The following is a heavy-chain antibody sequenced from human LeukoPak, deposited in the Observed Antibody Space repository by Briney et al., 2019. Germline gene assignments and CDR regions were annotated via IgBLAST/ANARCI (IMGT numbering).Heavy chain of an antibody. V-gene: IGHV3-23*01. CDR3: AKAEGKNPTGGRWLD. D-gene: IGHD6-19*01. Sequence: PGGSLRLSCAGSGFSFSTYAMTWVRQAPGMGLESVSAISGSGGYTYYADSVKGRFTISRDNSKNTLYLQMNSLRVEVTAIYYCAKAEGKNPTGGRWLDWGQGTLVTVSS. CDR2: ISGSGGYT. CDR1: GFSFSTYA. J-gene: IGHJ4*02.